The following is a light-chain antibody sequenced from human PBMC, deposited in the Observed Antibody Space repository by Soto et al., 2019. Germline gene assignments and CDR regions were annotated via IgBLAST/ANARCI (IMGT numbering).Light chain of an antibody. Sequence: EIVVTQSPATLSVSPGERATLSCRASQSISSNLAWYQQKPGQAPRLLIYDGSTRATGIPARFSGSGSGTDFTLTISSLQSEDFAVYYCQQYNKWPRTFGGGTKVDI. J-gene: IGKJ4*01. V-gene: IGKV3-15*01. CDR3: QQYNKWPRT. CDR2: DGS. CDR1: QSISSN.